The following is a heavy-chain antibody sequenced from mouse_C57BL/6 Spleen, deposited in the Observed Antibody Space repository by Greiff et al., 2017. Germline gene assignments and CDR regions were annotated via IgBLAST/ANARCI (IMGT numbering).Heavy chain of an antibody. Sequence: VQLQQSGPELVKPGASVKISCKASGYTFTDYYMNWVKQSHGKSLEWIGDINPNNGGTSYNQKFKGKATLTVDKSSSTAYMELRSLTSEDSAVYYCARATGTKGYFDYWGQGTTLTVSS. D-gene: IGHD4-1*01. CDR2: INPNNGGT. J-gene: IGHJ2*01. CDR1: GYTFTDYY. V-gene: IGHV1-26*01. CDR3: ARATGTKGYFDY.